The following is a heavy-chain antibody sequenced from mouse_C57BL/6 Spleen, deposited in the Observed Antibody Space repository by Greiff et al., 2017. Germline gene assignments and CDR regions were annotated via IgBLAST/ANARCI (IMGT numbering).Heavy chain of an antibody. V-gene: IGHV1-82*01. CDR1: GYAFSSSW. D-gene: IGHD2-1*01. CDR3: ASYGNYDYWYARDY. CDR2: IYPGDGDT. Sequence: VQLQQSGPELVKPGASVKISCKASGYAFSSSWMNWVKQRPGKGLEWIGRIYPGDGDTNYNGKFKGKATLTADKSSSTAYMQLSSLTSEDSAVYFCASYGNYDYWYARDYWGQGTSVTVSS. J-gene: IGHJ4*01.